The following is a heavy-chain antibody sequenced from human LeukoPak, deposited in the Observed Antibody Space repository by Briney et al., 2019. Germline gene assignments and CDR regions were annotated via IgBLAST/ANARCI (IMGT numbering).Heavy chain of an antibody. Sequence: GESLKISCKGSGYSFTSYWIGWVRQMPGKGLEWMGITYPGDSDTRYSPSFQGQVTISADKSISTAYLQWSSLKASDTAMYYCAISYDFWSGYQDRGQIDYWGQGTLVTVSS. CDR3: AISYDFWSGYQDRGQIDY. J-gene: IGHJ4*02. D-gene: IGHD3-3*01. CDR2: TYPGDSDT. CDR1: GYSFTSYW. V-gene: IGHV5-51*01.